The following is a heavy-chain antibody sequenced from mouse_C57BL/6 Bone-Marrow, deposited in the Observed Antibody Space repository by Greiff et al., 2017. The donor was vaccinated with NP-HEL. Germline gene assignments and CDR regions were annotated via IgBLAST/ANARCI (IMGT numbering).Heavy chain of an antibody. CDR1: GFTFSSYA. V-gene: IGHV5-4*01. CDR2: ISDGGSYT. CDR3: ARDSLYGSSYSYDY. D-gene: IGHD1-1*01. Sequence: EVHLVESGGGLVKPGGSLKLSCAASGFTFSSYAMSWVRQTPEKRLEWVATISDGGSYTYYPDNVKGRFTISRDNAKNKLYLQMSHLKSEDTAMYYCARDSLYGSSYSYDYRGQGPTLTVSS. J-gene: IGHJ2*01.